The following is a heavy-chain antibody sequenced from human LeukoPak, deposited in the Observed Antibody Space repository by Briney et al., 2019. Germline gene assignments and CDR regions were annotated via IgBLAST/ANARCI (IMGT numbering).Heavy chain of an antibody. V-gene: IGHV7-4-1*02. CDR2: INTNTGNP. CDR1: GYTLTELS. D-gene: IGHD2-2*01. CDR3: ARTYCSSTSCLYYYYGMDV. J-gene: IGHJ6*02. Sequence: ASVKVSCKVSGYTLTELSMHWVRQAPGQGLEWMGWINTNTGNPTYAQGFTGRFVFSLDTSVSTAYLQISSLKAEDTAVYYCARTYCSSTSCLYYYYGMDVWGQGTTVTVSS.